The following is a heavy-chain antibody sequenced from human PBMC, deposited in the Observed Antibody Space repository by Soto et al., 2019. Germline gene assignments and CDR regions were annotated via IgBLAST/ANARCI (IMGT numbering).Heavy chain of an antibody. CDR1: GFTFISHG. CDR2: IWYDGRNK. Sequence: ESGGGAVQPGRSLRLSCAASGFTFISHGMHWVRQAPGKGLEWVAVIWYDGRNKYYGESVKGRFTISRDKAEKTVYLQMNSLRAEDTAVYYWARAPDYGGNYFDYWGQGTLVTVSS. V-gene: IGHV3-33*01. D-gene: IGHD4-17*01. CDR3: ARAPDYGGNYFDY. J-gene: IGHJ4*02.